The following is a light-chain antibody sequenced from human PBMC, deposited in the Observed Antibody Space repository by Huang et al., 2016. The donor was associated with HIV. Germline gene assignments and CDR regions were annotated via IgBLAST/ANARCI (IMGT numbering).Light chain of an antibody. CDR3: QQYYSIPCS. Sequence: DIVMTQSPVSLAVSLGERATINCKSSQSVLYSANNKNYLAWFQKKPGQPPKLRIYWAATRKSVVPDRCSGSGAGTDFTLTISSLQAEDVAVYYCQQYYSIPCSFGQGTKLEI. J-gene: IGKJ2*04. CDR2: WAA. CDR1: QSVLYSANNKNY. V-gene: IGKV4-1*01.